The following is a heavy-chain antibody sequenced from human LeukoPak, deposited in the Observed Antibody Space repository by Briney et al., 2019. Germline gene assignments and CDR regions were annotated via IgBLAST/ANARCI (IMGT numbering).Heavy chain of an antibody. J-gene: IGHJ4*02. V-gene: IGHV3-53*01. CDR2: LFSGGDT. CDR1: GFTASTNY. CDR3: ARGVFSSGWVDY. D-gene: IGHD6-25*01. Sequence: GGSLRLSCVASGFTASTNYMSGVRQPPGKGLEWVSVLFSGGDTYYADSVMGRFTISRDNSRNTLYLQMNSLRAEDTAVYYCARGVFSSGWVDYWGQGTLVTVSS.